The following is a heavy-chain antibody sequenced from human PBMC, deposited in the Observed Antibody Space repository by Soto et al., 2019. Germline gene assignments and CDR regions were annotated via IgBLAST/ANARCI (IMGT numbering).Heavy chain of an antibody. J-gene: IGHJ6*02. D-gene: IGHD4-17*01. V-gene: IGHV4-4*02. Sequence: SSETLSLTCAVSGGSISSSNWWSWVRQPPGKGLEWIGEIYHSGSTNYNPSLKSRVTISVDKSKNQFSLKLSSVTAADTAVYYCARDLTVTTYGMDVWGQGTTVTVSS. CDR3: ARDLTVTTYGMDV. CDR2: IYHSGST. CDR1: GGSISSSNW.